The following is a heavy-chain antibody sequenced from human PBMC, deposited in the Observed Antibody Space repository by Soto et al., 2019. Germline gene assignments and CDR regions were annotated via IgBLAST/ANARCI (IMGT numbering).Heavy chain of an antibody. CDR3: ATPYYSNH. V-gene: IGHV3-21*06. J-gene: IGHJ5*02. D-gene: IGHD3-22*01. CDR1: GFMFSAYT. CDR2: ISDDSSYV. Sequence: PGGSLRLSCAASGFMFSAYTMNWVRQAPGKGLEWLSSISDDSSYVDYADSLRGRFTVSRDNARNSLYLQIDSLGVEDTAVYYCATPYYSNHWGPGTLVTVSS.